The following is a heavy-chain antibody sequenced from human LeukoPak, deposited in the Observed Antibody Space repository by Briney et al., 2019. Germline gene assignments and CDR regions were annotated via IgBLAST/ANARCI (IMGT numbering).Heavy chain of an antibody. D-gene: IGHD3-3*01. V-gene: IGHV3-23*01. CDR3: AKVSTYYDFWSGYLQY. Sequence: GGSLRLSCAASGFTFSSYAMSWVRQAPGQGLEWVSTISGSGDNTFYADSVKGRVTISRDNFRNTLYLQMNSLRAEDTAVYFCAKVSTYYDFWSGYLQYWGQGTLVTVSS. CDR1: GFTFSSYA. J-gene: IGHJ4*02. CDR2: ISGSGDNT.